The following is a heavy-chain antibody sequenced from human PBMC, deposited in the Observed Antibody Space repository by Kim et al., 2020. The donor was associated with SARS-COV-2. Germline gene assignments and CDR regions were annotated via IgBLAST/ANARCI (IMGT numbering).Heavy chain of an antibody. CDR3: ARGNYHDSVSLSDYY. CDR2: ISYDGRNK. D-gene: IGHD3-10*01. CDR1: GLSFDDSA. Sequence: GGSLRLSCAASGLSFDDSAMNWVRQAPGKGLEWLAVISYDGRNKDYEDSVKGRFTISRDNSKRTLFLQMNSLRVEDTGVYYCARGNYHDSVSLSDYY. J-gene: IGHJ6*03. V-gene: IGHV3-30-3*01.